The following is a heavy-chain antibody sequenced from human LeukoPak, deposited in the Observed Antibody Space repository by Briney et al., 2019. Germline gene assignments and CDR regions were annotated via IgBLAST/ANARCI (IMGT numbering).Heavy chain of an antibody. V-gene: IGHV1-24*01. CDR2: FDPEDGET. D-gene: IGHD3-3*01. Sequence: ASVKVSCKVSGYTLTELSMHWVRRAPGKELEWMGGFDPEDGETIYAQKFQGRVTMTEDTSTDTAYMELSSLRSEDTAVYYCATDLMAFGVVQTLDYWGQGTLVTVSS. CDR1: GYTLTELS. J-gene: IGHJ4*02. CDR3: ATDLMAFGVVQTLDY.